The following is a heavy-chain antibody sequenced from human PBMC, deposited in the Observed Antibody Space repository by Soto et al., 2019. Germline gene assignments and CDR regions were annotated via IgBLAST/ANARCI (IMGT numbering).Heavy chain of an antibody. D-gene: IGHD5-12*01. V-gene: IGHV1-2*02. Sequence: GASVKVSCKASGYTFIDSFIHWGRQAPGQGFEWMGWMNPYSGGTHFAQKFQGRVTMTRDTSISTAFLEVTRLRSDDTAVYFCARDLGGYDLYGPDTWGQGTLVTVSS. CDR1: GYTFIDSF. CDR3: ARDLGGYDLYGPDT. J-gene: IGHJ5*02. CDR2: MNPYSGGT.